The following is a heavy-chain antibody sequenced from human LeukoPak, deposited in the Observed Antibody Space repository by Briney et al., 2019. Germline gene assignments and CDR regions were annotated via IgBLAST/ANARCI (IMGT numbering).Heavy chain of an antibody. J-gene: IGHJ4*02. D-gene: IGHD2-15*01. CDR2: ISSSSRTR. Sequence: GGSLRLSCAGSGFTFSSYSLSWVRQAPGKGLDWVSYISSSSRTRYYADSVKGRFTISRDNAKDSLYLQMNSLRAEDTAVYYCVRESIGFDYWGQGTLVTVSS. V-gene: IGHV3-48*04. CDR1: GFTFSSYS. CDR3: VRESIGFDY.